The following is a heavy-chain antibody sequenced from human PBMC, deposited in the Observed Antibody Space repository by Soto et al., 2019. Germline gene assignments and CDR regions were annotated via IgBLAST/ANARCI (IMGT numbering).Heavy chain of an antibody. CDR1: GYTFTKYL. CDR2: INTGNGNT. Sequence: QVQLMQSGAEEKKPGASVKVSCKASGYTFTKYLIQWVRQAPGQRLEWMGWINTGNGNTEYSQKLQGRVTITRDTSVNTAYMELTSLRSADTAVYYCARAEFGDHEDYWGQGTLVTVSS. V-gene: IGHV1-3*04. CDR3: ARAEFGDHEDY. J-gene: IGHJ4*02. D-gene: IGHD3-10*01.